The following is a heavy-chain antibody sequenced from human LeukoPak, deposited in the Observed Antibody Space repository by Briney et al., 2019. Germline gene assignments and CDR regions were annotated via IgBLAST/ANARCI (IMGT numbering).Heavy chain of an antibody. D-gene: IGHD3-3*01. CDR1: GFIFSSYA. CDR3: ARNPDYDFWSGPYPPDY. V-gene: IGHV3-21*01. CDR2: ISSSSSYI. Sequence: GGSLRLSCAASGFIFSSYAMSWVRQAPGKGLEWVSSISSSSSYIYYADSVKGRFTISRDNAKNSLYLQMNSLRAEDTAVYYCARNPDYDFWSGPYPPDYWGQGTLVTVSS. J-gene: IGHJ4*02.